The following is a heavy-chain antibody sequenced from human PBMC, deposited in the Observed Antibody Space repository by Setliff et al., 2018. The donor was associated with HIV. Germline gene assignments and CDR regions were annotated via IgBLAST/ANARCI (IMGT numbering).Heavy chain of an antibody. CDR3: ARDHVFGSRTGFDP. V-gene: IGHV4-4*02. D-gene: IGHD3-10*01. CDR2: VFHSGSA. J-gene: IGHJ5*02. Sequence: SETLSLTCAVSGGPLNSRNWWSWVRQPPGKGLEWIGEVFHSGSANSNASLRSRVMISVDTSKNQFSLKLSAVTAADTAVYYCARDHVFGSRTGFDPWGPVILVTVSS. CDR1: GGPLNSRNW.